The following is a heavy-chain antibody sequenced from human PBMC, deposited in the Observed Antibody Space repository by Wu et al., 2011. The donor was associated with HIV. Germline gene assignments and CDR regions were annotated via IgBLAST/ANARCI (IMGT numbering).Heavy chain of an antibody. CDR1: GDSFNNYA. CDR3: ARNGATTIYYYYYYMDV. V-gene: IGHV1-69*15. J-gene: IGHJ6*03. D-gene: IGHD5-24*01. Sequence: QVQLVQSGTEVREPGSSVKMSCRASGDSFNNYAISWVRQAPGQGLEWLGRVLPLFGTPTYAQRIQNRATITADDSTSTVSLELSSLRSEDTAVYYCARNGATTIYYYYYYMDVWGQGTTVTVSS. CDR2: VLPLFGTP.